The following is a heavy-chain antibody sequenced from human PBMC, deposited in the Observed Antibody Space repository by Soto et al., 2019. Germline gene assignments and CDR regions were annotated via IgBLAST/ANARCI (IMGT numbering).Heavy chain of an antibody. Sequence: QVQLVESGGGVVQPGRSLRLSCVTSGFTFSNYGMQWVRQAPGKGLEWVAVISYGGGAQYYADSVKGRFTISRDNSKNTLSLEMNSLRAEDTAVYYCARAGGTTVTGLWHFDSWGQGTLVTVSS. J-gene: IGHJ4*02. V-gene: IGHV3-30*03. D-gene: IGHD4-17*01. CDR1: GFTFSNYG. CDR2: ISYGGGAQ. CDR3: ARAGGTTVTGLWHFDS.